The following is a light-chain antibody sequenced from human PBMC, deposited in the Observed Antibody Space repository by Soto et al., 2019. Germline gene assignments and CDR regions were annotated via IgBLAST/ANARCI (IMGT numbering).Light chain of an antibody. Sequence: DIQMTQSPSTLSASVGDRVTITCRASQTISSWLAWYQQKPGKAPKLLIYKASTLKSGVPSRFSGSGSGRDFTLTFSSLQPEDLATYYCQQYNSYWTFGQGTKVDI. CDR3: QQYNSYWT. J-gene: IGKJ1*01. V-gene: IGKV1-5*03. CDR1: QTISSW. CDR2: KAS.